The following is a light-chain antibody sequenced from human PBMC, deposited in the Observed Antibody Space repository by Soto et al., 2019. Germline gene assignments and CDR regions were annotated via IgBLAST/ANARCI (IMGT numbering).Light chain of an antibody. CDR2: DVG. CDR1: SSDVGGYNY. CDR3: SSYTSISSPLYV. V-gene: IGLV2-14*01. Sequence: QSVLTQPASVSGSPGQSITISCTGTSSDVGGYNYVSWYQQYPGKAPKLMIYDVGYRPSGISNRFSGSKSGNTASLTISGLQAEDEADYYCSSYTSISSPLYVFGTGTKVTVL. J-gene: IGLJ1*01.